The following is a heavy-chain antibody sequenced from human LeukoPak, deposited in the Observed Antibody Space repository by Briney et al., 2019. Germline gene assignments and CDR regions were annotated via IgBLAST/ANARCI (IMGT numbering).Heavy chain of an antibody. CDR2: IYYSGST. Sequence: SENLSLTCTVSGGSISSHYWSWIRQPPGKGLGWIGYIYYSGSTNYNPPLKSRVTISVDTSKNQFSLKLSSVTAADTAVYYCASGVRLWGQGTLVTVSS. CDR3: ASGVRL. V-gene: IGHV4-59*11. D-gene: IGHD3-10*01. CDR1: GGSISSHY. J-gene: IGHJ4*02.